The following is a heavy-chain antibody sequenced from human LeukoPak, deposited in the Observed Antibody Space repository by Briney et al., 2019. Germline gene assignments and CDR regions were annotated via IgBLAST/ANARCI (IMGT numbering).Heavy chain of an antibody. D-gene: IGHD6-13*01. V-gene: IGHV1-18*01. J-gene: IGHJ4*02. CDR3: ARCYSSSWQRLDN. Sequence: GASVKVSCKASGYTFTSHDINWVRQATGQGLEWLGWISGYSGNAIYAQKFQDRVVMTTDRSTGTAYMELRSVRSDDTAVYYCARCYSSSWQRLDNWGQGTLVIVSS. CDR2: ISGYSGNA. CDR1: GYTFTSHD.